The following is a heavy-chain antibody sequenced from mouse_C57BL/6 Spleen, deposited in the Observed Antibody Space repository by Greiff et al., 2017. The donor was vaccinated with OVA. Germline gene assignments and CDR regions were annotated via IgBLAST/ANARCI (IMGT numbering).Heavy chain of an antibody. CDR3: ARADYYAMDY. CDR2: IHPNSGST. J-gene: IGHJ4*01. CDR1: CYTFTSYW. Sequence: QVQLQQPGAELVKPGASVKLSCQASCYTFTSYWMHWVKQRPGQGLEWIGMIHPNSGSTNYNEKFKSKATLTVDKSSSTAYMQLSSLTSEDSAVYYCARADYYAMDYWGQGTSGTVSS. V-gene: IGHV1-64*01.